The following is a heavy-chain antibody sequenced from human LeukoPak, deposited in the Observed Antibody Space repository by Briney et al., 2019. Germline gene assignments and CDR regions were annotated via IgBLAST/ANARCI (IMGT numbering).Heavy chain of an antibody. V-gene: IGHV4-34*01. CDR3: AHSGDYVIFHRY. J-gene: IGHJ4*02. D-gene: IGHD4-17*01. CDR1: GGSFSGYY. CDR2: INHSGST. Sequence: SETLSLTCAVYGGSFSGYYWSWIRQPPGKGLEWIGEINHSGSTNYNPSLKSRVTISVDTSKNQFSLKLSSVTAADTAVYYCAHSGDYVIFHRYWGQGTLVTVSS.